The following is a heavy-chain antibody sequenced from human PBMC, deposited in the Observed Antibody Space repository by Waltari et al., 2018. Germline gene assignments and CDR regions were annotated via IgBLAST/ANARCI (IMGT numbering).Heavy chain of an antibody. J-gene: IGHJ4*02. D-gene: IGHD5-12*01. V-gene: IGHV3-48*02. CDR3: ARPALGWLRRESYYFDY. CDR2: ISSSSSTI. CDR1: GFTFSSYS. Sequence: EVQLVESGGGLVQPGGSLRLSCAASGFTFSSYSMNWVRQAPGKGLGWVSYISSSSSTIYYADSVKDRFTISRDNAKNSLYLQMNSLRDEDTAVYYCARPALGWLRRESYYFDYWGQGTLVTVSS.